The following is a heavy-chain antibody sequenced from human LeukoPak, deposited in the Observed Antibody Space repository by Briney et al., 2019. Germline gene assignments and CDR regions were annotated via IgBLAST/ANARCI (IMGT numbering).Heavy chain of an antibody. J-gene: IGHJ4*02. Sequence: SETLSLTCTVSGGSISSYYWSWIRQPAGKGLEWIGRIYTSVSTNYNPSLKCRVTMSVDTSKNQFSLKLSSVTAADTAVYYCARESVHYDFWSGSDYWGQGTLVTVSS. CDR3: ARESVHYDFWSGSDY. CDR2: IYTSVST. D-gene: IGHD3-3*01. V-gene: IGHV4-4*07. CDR1: GGSISSYY.